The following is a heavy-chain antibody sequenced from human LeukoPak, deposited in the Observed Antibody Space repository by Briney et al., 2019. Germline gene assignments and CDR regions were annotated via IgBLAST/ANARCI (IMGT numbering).Heavy chain of an antibody. CDR1: GDFLRSFY. CDR3: ARLRYTGTSQYYFDS. D-gene: IGHD1-26*01. CDR2: IYSKGTT. Sequence: SETLSLTRAVSGDFLRSFYWRGVRQSAGKGRVWIGGIYSKGTTKYNLSLKSRVTISLAQSKNQFSLYLSSVTAADTAVYYCARLRYTGTSQYYFDSWGQGFLVTASS. V-gene: IGHV4-4*07. J-gene: IGHJ4*02.